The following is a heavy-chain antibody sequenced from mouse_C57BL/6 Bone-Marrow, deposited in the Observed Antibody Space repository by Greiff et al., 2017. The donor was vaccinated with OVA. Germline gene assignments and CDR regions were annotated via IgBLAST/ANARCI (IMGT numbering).Heavy chain of an antibody. D-gene: IGHD1-1*01. CDR3: ARQGYYGSSYYFDY. Sequence: EVKLVESGGGLVKPGGSLKLSCAASGFTFSSYTMSWVRQTPEKRLEWVATISGGGGNTYYPDSVKGRCPITRDNARNTLYLQMSRLRSEDTALYYCARQGYYGSSYYFDYWGQGTTLTVSS. CDR1: GFTFSSYT. CDR2: ISGGGGNT. J-gene: IGHJ2*01. V-gene: IGHV5-9*01.